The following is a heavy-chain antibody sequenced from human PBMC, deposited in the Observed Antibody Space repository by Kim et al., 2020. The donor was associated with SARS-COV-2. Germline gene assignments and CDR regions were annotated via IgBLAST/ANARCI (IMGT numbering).Heavy chain of an antibody. V-gene: IGHV3-30*18. CDR3: AKDWIPTVTTLRVDY. Sequence: GGSLRLSCAASGFTFSSYGMHWVRQAPGKGLEWVAVISYDGSNKYYADSVKGRFTISRDNSKNTLYLQMNSLRAEDTAVYYCAKDWIPTVTTLRVDYWGQGTLVTVSS. J-gene: IGHJ4*02. D-gene: IGHD4-17*01. CDR2: ISYDGSNK. CDR1: GFTFSSYG.